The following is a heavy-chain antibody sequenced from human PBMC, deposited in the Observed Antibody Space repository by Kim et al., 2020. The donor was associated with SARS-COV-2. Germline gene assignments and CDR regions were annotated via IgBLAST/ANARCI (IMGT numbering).Heavy chain of an antibody. D-gene: IGHD1-26*01. CDR2: IYHSGTT. CDR3: ARDHPRKLRYYYNGMDV. J-gene: IGHJ6*02. Sequence: SETLSLTCAVSGGSISSSNWWSWVRQPPGKGLEWIGEIYHSGTTNYNPSLKSRVTISVDKSKNQFSLKLSSVTAADTAVYYCARDHPRKLRYYYNGMDVWGQGTTVTVSS. V-gene: IGHV4-4*02. CDR1: GGSISSSNW.